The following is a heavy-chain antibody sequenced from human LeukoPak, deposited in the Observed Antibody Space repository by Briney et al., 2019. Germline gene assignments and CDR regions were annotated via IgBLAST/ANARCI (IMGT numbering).Heavy chain of an antibody. D-gene: IGHD5-18*01. V-gene: IGHV3-23*01. CDR3: ARADRGYSYGNFDF. CDR2: VSGSGGST. Sequence: GGSLRLSCAAAGFTFSSYPMSWVRRAPGKGLEGVSTVSGSGGSTFYADSVKGRFTISRDNSKNTLYLQMNSLRAADTAVYYCARADRGYSYGNFDFWGQGTLVTVTS. CDR1: GFTFSSYP. J-gene: IGHJ4*02.